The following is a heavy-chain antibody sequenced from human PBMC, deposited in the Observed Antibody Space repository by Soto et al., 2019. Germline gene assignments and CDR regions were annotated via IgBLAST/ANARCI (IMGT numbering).Heavy chain of an antibody. CDR1: GFTFSSYA. CDR2: ISGSGDST. Sequence: EVQLLESGGGLVQPGGSLRLSCAASGFTFSSYAMSWVRQAPGKGLEWVSAISGSGDSTYYADSVKGRFTISRDNSKNTLYLQMNNLRAEDTAVYYCAKYDFWSGRIYYYYYYMAVWGKGTTVTVSS. V-gene: IGHV3-23*01. CDR3: AKYDFWSGRIYYYYYYMAV. J-gene: IGHJ6*03. D-gene: IGHD3-3*01.